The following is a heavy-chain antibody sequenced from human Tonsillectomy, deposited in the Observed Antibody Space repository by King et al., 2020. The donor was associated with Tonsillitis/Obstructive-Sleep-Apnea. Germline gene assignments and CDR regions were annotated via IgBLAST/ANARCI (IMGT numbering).Heavy chain of an antibody. D-gene: IGHD3-3*01. J-gene: IGHJ4*02. CDR3: ARKNHYDPPVGFDY. CDR1: GGSFSGYY. Sequence: VQLQQWGAGLLKPSETLSLTCAVYGGSFSGYYWSWIRQPPGKGLEWIGEINHSGSTNYNPSLKSRVTISVDTSKNQFSLKLSSVTAADTAVYYCARKNHYDPPVGFDYWGQGTLVTVSP. V-gene: IGHV4-34*01. CDR2: INHSGST.